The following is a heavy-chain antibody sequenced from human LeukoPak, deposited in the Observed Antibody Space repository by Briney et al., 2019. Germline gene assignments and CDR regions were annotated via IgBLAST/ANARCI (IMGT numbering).Heavy chain of an antibody. Sequence: GGSLRLSCAASGFTVSSNYMSWVRQAPGKGLEWVAVIWYDGTNKYYADSVKGRFTISRDNSKNTLYQQMNSLRAEDTAVYYCARGATGYDSDAIDIWGQGTMVIVSS. D-gene: IGHD5-12*01. CDR2: IWYDGTNK. J-gene: IGHJ3*02. CDR3: ARGATGYDSDAIDI. V-gene: IGHV3-33*08. CDR1: GFTVSSNY.